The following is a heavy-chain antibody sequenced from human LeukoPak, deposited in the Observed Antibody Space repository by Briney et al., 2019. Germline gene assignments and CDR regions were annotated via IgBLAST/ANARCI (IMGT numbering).Heavy chain of an antibody. CDR2: IYSGGST. D-gene: IGHD3-10*01. Sequence: GGSPRLSCAASGFTVSSNYMSWVRQAPGKGLEWVSVIYSGGSTYYADSVKGRFTISRDNSKNTLYLQMNSLRAEDTAVYYCARDRTMVRGVPAFDYWGQGTLVTVSS. CDR1: GFTVSSNY. J-gene: IGHJ4*02. V-gene: IGHV3-66*01. CDR3: ARDRTMVRGVPAFDY.